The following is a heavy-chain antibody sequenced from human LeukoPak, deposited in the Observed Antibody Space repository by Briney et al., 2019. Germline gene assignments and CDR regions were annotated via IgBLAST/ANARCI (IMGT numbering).Heavy chain of an antibody. CDR1: GFTFSSYW. D-gene: IGHD6-19*01. V-gene: IGHV3-74*01. CDR3: ATSSGWYPFDP. J-gene: IGHJ5*02. Sequence: QSGGSLRLSCAASGFTFSSYWMHWVRQAPGKGLVWVSRINSDGSSTSYADSVKGRFTISRDNAKNTLYLQMNSLRAEDTAVYYCATSSGWYPFDPWGQGTLVTVSS. CDR2: INSDGSST.